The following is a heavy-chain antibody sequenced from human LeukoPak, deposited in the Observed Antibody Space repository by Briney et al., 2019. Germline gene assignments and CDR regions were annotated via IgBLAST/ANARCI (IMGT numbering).Heavy chain of an antibody. CDR3: ARASQWLAFDY. CDR1: GFIFSTYA. V-gene: IGHV3-23*01. CDR2: ISGGGGGT. J-gene: IGHJ4*02. Sequence: GGSLRLSCVASGFIFSTYAMSWVRQAPGKGLEWVSIISGGGGGTYYANSVKGRFTISRDNSKNTLYLQMNSLRAEDTAVYFCARASQWLAFDYWGQGTLVTVSS. D-gene: IGHD6-19*01.